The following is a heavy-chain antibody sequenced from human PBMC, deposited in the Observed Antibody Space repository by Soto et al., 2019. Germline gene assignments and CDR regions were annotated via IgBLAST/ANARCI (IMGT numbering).Heavy chain of an antibody. CDR3: AIPRKACDKYYFDY. V-gene: IGHV5-51*01. J-gene: IGHJ4*02. CDR2: IYPGDSDT. CDR1: GYSFTIYW. Sequence: EVQLVQSGAEVKKPGESLKISCKGSGYSFTIYWIGWVRQMPGKGMEWMGIIYPGDSDTRYSPSFKGQVTTSADKTSRTAYLQWSSLEASDTAMYYCAIPRKACDKYYFDYWGQGTLGTVSS.